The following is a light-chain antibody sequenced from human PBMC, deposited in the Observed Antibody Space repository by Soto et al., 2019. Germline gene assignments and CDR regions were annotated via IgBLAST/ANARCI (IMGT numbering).Light chain of an antibody. CDR1: SSDIGGYNY. Sequence: QSALTQPRSVSGSPGQSVTISCTGTSSDIGGYNYVSWYQQHPGKAPKLIIFDVSERPSGVPARFSGSKSGNTASLTISGLKADDEADYYCCSYAGSYTYVFGSGTKVTVL. CDR2: DVS. V-gene: IGLV2-11*01. J-gene: IGLJ1*01. CDR3: CSYAGSYTYV.